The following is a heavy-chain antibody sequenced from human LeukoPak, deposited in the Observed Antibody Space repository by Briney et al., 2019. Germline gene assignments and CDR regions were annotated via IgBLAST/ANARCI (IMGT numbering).Heavy chain of an antibody. CDR1: GGSFSGYY. Sequence: SETLSLTCAVYGGSFSGYYWSWIRQPPGKGLEWIGEINHSGSTNYNPSLKSRVTISVDTSKNQFSLKLSSVTAADTAVYYCARAGDYYDSSGYYYVDYWGQGTLVTVSP. J-gene: IGHJ4*02. CDR2: INHSGST. V-gene: IGHV4-34*01. CDR3: ARAGDYYDSSGYYYVDY. D-gene: IGHD3-22*01.